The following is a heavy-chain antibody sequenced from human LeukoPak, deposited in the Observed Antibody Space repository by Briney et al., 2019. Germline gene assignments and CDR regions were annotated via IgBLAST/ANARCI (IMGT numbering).Heavy chain of an antibody. Sequence: GSLRLSCAASGFTFSSYAMHWVRQAPGKGLEWVAVISYDGSNKYYADSVKGRFTISRDNSKNTLYLQMNSLRAEDTAVYYCARDPIVVVPAAIQQWSGYFDYWGQGTLVTVSS. J-gene: IGHJ4*02. CDR1: GFTFSSYA. CDR3: ARDPIVVVPAAIQQWSGYFDY. V-gene: IGHV3-30-3*01. D-gene: IGHD2-2*01. CDR2: ISYDGSNK.